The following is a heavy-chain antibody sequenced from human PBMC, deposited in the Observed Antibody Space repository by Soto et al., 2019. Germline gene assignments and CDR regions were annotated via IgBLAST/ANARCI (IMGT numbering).Heavy chain of an antibody. CDR3: ARGAGYCSGGSCFTLPFDY. CDR2: IIPIFGTS. Sequence: QVQLVQSGAEVKKPGSSVKVSCKASGGTFSSYAISWVRQAPGQGLEWMGGIIPIFGTSNYAQKFQGRVTLTPDETTSTAYMELSSLRSEDTAVYYCARGAGYCSGGSCFTLPFDYWGQGTLVTGSS. D-gene: IGHD2-15*01. CDR1: GGTFSSYA. J-gene: IGHJ4*02. V-gene: IGHV1-69*01.